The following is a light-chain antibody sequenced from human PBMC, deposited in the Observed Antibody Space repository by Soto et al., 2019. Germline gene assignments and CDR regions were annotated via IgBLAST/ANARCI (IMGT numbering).Light chain of an antibody. Sequence: QSALTQPASVSGTPGQAIPISGSGTSSDVGAFNYVSWYQQHPGKAPQLMIYDVSNRPSGVSNRFSGSKSGNTASLTISGLRAEDEADYYCNSYTSNNTYVFGTGTKVTVL. CDR1: SSDVGAFNY. J-gene: IGLJ1*01. CDR2: DVS. CDR3: NSYTSNNTYV. V-gene: IGLV2-14*03.